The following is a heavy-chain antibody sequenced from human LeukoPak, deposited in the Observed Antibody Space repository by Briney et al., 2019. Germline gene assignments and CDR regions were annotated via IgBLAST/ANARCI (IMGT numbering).Heavy chain of an antibody. CDR1: GGSVSSYY. CDR2: IYYSGST. D-gene: IGHD2-15*01. J-gene: IGHJ5*02. V-gene: IGHV4-59*02. Sequence: SETLSLTCTVSGGSVSSYYWSWIRQPPGKGLEWIGYIYYSGSTNYNPSLKSRVTISVDTSKNQFSLKLSSVTAADTAVYYCASSNLGYCSGGSCYSGGWFDPWGQGTLVTVSS. CDR3: ASSNLGYCSGGSCYSGGWFDP.